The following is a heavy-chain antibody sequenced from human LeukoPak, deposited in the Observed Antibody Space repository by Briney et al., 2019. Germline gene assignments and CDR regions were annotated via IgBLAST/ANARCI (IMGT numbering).Heavy chain of an antibody. CDR2: ISGSADST. D-gene: IGHD2-2*01. V-gene: IGHV3-23*01. Sequence: GGSLRLSCAASGFTFSSYAMSWVRQAPGKGLEWVSSISGSADSTYYADSVTGRFTISRDNSKNTLYLQMNILRAGDTAVYYCAKDHYCSSTSCYFDYWGQGTLVTVSS. J-gene: IGHJ4*02. CDR1: GFTFSSYA. CDR3: AKDHYCSSTSCYFDY.